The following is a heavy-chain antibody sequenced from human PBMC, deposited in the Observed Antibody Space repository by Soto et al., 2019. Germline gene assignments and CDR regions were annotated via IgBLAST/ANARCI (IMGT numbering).Heavy chain of an antibody. D-gene: IGHD6-6*01. CDR2: IYHSGNT. CDR3: ARAARLWKNWFDP. V-gene: IGHV4-31*03. CDR1: GGSISSGRYY. J-gene: IGHJ5*02. Sequence: SETLSLTCTVSGGSISSGRYYWNWIRQHPGKGLEWIGYIYHSGNTYYNPSLKSRSSISLDTSKNQFSLKLSSVTAADTAVYYCARAARLWKNWFDPWGQGTLVTVSS.